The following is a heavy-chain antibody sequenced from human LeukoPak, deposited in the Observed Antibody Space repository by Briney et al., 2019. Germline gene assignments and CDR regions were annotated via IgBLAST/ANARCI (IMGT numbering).Heavy chain of an antibody. CDR1: GFTFSKYG. CDR3: ARGFRGDNFDY. CDR2: ISGTSGRT. J-gene: IGHJ4*02. V-gene: IGHV3-23*01. D-gene: IGHD7-27*01. Sequence: GGSLRLSCTASGFTFSKYGMSWVRQAPGKGLEWVSGISGTSGRTYYPDSVRGRFTISRDNSKNTLYLQMNSLRADDTAVYFCARGFRGDNFDYWGQGTLVTVSS.